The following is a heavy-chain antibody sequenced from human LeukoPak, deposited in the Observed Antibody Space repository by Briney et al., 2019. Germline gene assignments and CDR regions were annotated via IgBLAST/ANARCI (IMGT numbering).Heavy chain of an antibody. CDR3: ARFWSVGNGGPNASDI. CDR2: IYTTDDS. D-gene: IGHD3-3*01. Sequence: PSETLSLTCIISGGSINGYHRSWVRQPAGKGLEWIGLIYTTDDSKYTPSLKSRLSMSLDTSNSLFSLKLTSVTAADTAVYYCARFWSVGNGGPNASDIWRQGTMVTVSS. J-gene: IGHJ3*02. CDR1: GGSINGYH. V-gene: IGHV4-4*07.